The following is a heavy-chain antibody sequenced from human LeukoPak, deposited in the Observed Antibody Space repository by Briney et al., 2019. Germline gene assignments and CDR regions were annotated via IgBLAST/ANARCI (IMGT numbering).Heavy chain of an antibody. D-gene: IGHD4-23*01. V-gene: IGHV3-30*18. CDR3: AKDGGYLNGYFDY. CDR1: GFTFSSYG. CDR2: ISYDGSNK. J-gene: IGHJ4*02. Sequence: PGGTLRLSCAASGFTFSSYGMHWVRQAPGKGLEWVAVISYDGSNKYYADSVKGRFTISRDNSKNTLYLQMNSLRAEDTAVYYCAKDGGYLNGYFDYWGRGTLVTVSS.